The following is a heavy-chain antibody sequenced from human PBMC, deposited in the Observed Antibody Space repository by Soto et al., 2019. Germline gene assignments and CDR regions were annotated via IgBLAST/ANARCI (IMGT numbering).Heavy chain of an antibody. Sequence: GGSLRLSCTGSGFSFGDYAMSWFRQAPGKGLEWVGFIRSKPFGGTTAYAASVKGRFTISRDDSKNTAYLQMNSLKTEDTAVYYCTRHLEYYYDSSGYYPNEGPGRYYYYGMDVWGQGTTVTVSS. CDR1: GFSFGDYA. CDR3: TRHLEYYYDSSGYYPNEGPGRYYYYGMDV. D-gene: IGHD3-22*01. J-gene: IGHJ6*02. CDR2: IRSKPFGGTT. V-gene: IGHV3-49*03.